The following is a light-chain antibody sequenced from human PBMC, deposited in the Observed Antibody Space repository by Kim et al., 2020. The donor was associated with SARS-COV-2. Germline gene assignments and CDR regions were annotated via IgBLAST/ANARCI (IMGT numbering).Light chain of an antibody. CDR1: QSVGSSY. Sequence: SPGERATRSCRASQSVGSSYLAWYQQKFGQAPRLLIYGASSRATGIPDRFSGSGSGTDFTLTISRLEPEDFAVYYCQQYGSSPRTFGQGTKVDIK. CDR2: GAS. V-gene: IGKV3-20*01. J-gene: IGKJ1*01. CDR3: QQYGSSPRT.